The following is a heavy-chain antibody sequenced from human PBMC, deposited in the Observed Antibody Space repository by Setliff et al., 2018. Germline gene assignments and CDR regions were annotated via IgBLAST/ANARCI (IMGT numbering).Heavy chain of an antibody. CDR3: AKCSSWHGHYPHFNY. J-gene: IGHJ4*02. CDR1: GFTFSSYA. Sequence: LRLSCAASGFTFSSYAMSWVRQAPGKGLEWVSTIYSGDRSTFYTDSVKGRFTISRDNSNNTLYLQMSGLRAEDTVVYYCAKCSSWHGHYPHFNYWGQGTLVTVSS. CDR2: IYSGDRST. V-gene: IGHV3-23*03. D-gene: IGHD6-13*01.